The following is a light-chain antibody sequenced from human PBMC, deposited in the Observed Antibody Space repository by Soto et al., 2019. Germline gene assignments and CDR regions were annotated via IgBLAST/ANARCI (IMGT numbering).Light chain of an antibody. Sequence: DIQMNQSPSTLSASVGDRVTITCRASQSITTWLAWYQQKPGKAPNLLIYKASSLQSGVPSRFSGSGFGTEFTLTISSLQPDDFATYYCQQYSTYPWTFGQGTKVEIK. J-gene: IGKJ1*01. CDR3: QQYSTYPWT. CDR2: KAS. V-gene: IGKV1-5*03. CDR1: QSITTW.